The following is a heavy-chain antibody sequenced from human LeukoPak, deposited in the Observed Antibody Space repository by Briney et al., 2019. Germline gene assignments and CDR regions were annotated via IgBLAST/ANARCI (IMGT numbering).Heavy chain of an antibody. V-gene: IGHV1-46*01. D-gene: IGHD6-19*01. Sequence: ASVTVSCKASGYTFTTYYMHWVRQAPGQGLEWMGIINPSGGSTTYAQNFQGRVTMTRDTSTSAVYMEVSSLRSEDTAVYYCARGGPLAVAPHQYYFDYWGQGALVTVSS. CDR1: GYTFTTYY. J-gene: IGHJ4*02. CDR3: ARGGPLAVAPHQYYFDY. CDR2: INPSGGST.